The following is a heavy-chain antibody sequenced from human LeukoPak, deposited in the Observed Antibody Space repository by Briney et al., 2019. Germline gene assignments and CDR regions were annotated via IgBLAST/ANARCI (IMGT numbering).Heavy chain of an antibody. CDR3: ARGKYSYGTKTLDY. CDR1: GGSFSGYY. CDR2: INHSGST. V-gene: IGHV4-34*01. J-gene: IGHJ4*02. D-gene: IGHD5-18*01. Sequence: SETLSLACAVYGGSFSGYYWSWIRQPPGKGLEWIGEINHSGSTNYNPSLKSRVTISVDTSKIQFSLKLSSVTAADTAVYYCARGKYSYGTKTLDYWGQGTLVTVSS.